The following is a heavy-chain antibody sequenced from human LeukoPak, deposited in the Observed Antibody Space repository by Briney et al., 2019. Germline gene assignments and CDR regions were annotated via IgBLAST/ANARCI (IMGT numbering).Heavy chain of an antibody. J-gene: IGHJ4*02. Sequence: GESLRLSCEASGFTFSSYAMSWVRQAPGKGLEWVSVISGSGDSAFYADSVKGQFTISRDNSKNTLYLQMNSLRAEDTAVYYCAKDRYCSSTRCYGDFDYWGQGTLVTVSS. CDR3: AKDRYCSSTRCYGDFDY. V-gene: IGHV3-23*01. CDR1: GFTFSSYA. D-gene: IGHD2-2*01. CDR2: ISGSGDSA.